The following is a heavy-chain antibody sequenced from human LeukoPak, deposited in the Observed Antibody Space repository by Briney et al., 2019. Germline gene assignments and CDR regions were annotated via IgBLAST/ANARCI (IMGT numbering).Heavy chain of an antibody. CDR1: GFTFSSYA. Sequence: GGSLRLSCAASGFTFSSYAVHWVRQAPGKGLEYVSAISSNGGSTYYANSVKGRFTISRDNSKNTLYLQMGSLRAEDMAVYYCAGAGGGYYYYYMDVWGKGTTVTVSS. J-gene: IGHJ6*03. V-gene: IGHV3-64*01. CDR3: AGAGGGYYYYYMDV. D-gene: IGHD3-16*01. CDR2: ISSNGGST.